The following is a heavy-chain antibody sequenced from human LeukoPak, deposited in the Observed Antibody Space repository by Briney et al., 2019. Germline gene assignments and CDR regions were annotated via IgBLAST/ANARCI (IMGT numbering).Heavy chain of an antibody. J-gene: IGHJ6*03. Sequence: AASVKVSCKASGGTFSSYAISWVRQAPGQGLEWMGGIIPRFGTANYAQKFQGRVTIATDDSTSTAYMELSSLRSEDTAVYYCARGPRDYYYYYMDVWGKGTTVSVSS. V-gene: IGHV1-69*05. CDR1: GGTFSSYA. CDR2: IIPRFGTA. CDR3: ARGPRDYYYYYMDV.